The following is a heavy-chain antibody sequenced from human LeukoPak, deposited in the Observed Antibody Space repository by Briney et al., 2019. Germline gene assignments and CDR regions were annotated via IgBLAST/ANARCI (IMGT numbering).Heavy chain of an antibody. CDR3: ARVSHYYDSSGYYYVRAFDI. Sequence: SETLSLTCTVSGGSISSSSYYWGWIRQPPGKGLEWIGTIYYSGSTYYNPSLKSRVTISVDTSKNQFSLKLSSVTAADTAVYYCARVSHYYDSSGYYYVRAFDIWGQGTMVTVSS. CDR1: GGSISSSSYY. V-gene: IGHV4-39*01. D-gene: IGHD3-22*01. J-gene: IGHJ3*02. CDR2: IYYSGST.